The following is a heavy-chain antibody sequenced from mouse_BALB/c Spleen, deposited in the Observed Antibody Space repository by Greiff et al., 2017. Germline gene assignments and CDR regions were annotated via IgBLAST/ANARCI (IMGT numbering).Heavy chain of an antibody. CDR2: ISSGGGNT. J-gene: IGHJ4*01. Sequence: EVMLVESGGGLVKPGGSLKLSCAASGFTFSSYSMSWVRQTPEKRLEWVATISSGGGNTYYPDSVKGRFTISRDNAKNNLYLQMSSLMSEDTALYYCARYYCSRRAMDYWGQGTSVTVSA. CDR3: ARYYCSRRAMDY. V-gene: IGHV5-9*03. CDR1: GFTFSSYS. D-gene: IGHD1-1*01.